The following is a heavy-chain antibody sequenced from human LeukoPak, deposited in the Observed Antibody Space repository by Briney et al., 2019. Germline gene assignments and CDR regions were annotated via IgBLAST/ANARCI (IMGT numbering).Heavy chain of an antibody. CDR2: ISYDGPNK. CDR3: ARDLGELLNY. J-gene: IGHJ4*02. Sequence: PGGSLRLSCAASGFTFNNYGMHWVRQAPGKGLEWVAVISYDGPNKYYADSVKGRFTISRDNAKNSLYLQMNSLRAEDTAVYYCARDLGELLNYWGQGTLVTVSS. V-gene: IGHV3-30*03. CDR1: GFTFNNYG. D-gene: IGHD1-26*01.